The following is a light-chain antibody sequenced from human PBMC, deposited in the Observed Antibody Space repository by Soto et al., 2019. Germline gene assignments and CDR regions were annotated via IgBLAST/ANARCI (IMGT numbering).Light chain of an antibody. CDR3: QQYNNWPPWT. CDR2: GAS. J-gene: IGKJ1*01. Sequence: EIVMTQSPATLSVSPGDRATLSCRASQSVSSNLAWYQQKPGQAPRLLIYGASTRATGIPARFSGSGSGTELTLTSSSRQSEDFAVYYYQQYNNWPPWTFGQGTKVEIK. V-gene: IGKV3-15*01. CDR1: QSVSSN.